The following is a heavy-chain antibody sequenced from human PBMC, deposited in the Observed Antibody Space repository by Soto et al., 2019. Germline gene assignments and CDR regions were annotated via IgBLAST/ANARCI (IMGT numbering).Heavy chain of an antibody. J-gene: IGHJ4*02. Sequence: QITLKESGPTRVKPTQTLTLTCTFSGFSLSTSGVGVGWIRQPPGKALEWLVVIYWDDDKRYSPSLQNRLTITKYPPSNPTVRTLTNFDPVDTATYYCAHRSLSTGPYWDGGYFAYWGQGTLVTFSS. D-gene: IGHD1-1*01. CDR1: GFSLSTSGVG. V-gene: IGHV2-5*02. CDR2: IYWDDDK. CDR3: AHRSLSTGPYWDGGYFAY.